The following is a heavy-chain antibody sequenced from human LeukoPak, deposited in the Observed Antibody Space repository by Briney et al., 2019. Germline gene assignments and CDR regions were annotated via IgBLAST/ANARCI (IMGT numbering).Heavy chain of an antibody. CDR3: AKDQAPYYYATTGYPDY. D-gene: IGHD3-22*01. CDR1: GFSFDDYA. V-gene: IGHV3-43*02. J-gene: IGHJ4*02. CDR2: ISADGDST. Sequence: PGGSLRLSCAAAGFSFDDYAMYWVRQAPGKGLQWVSVISADGDSTYHADSVTGRFTISRDNSKNSLYLQMNSLRSEDTAFYYCAKDQAPYYYATTGYPDYWGQGTLVTVSS.